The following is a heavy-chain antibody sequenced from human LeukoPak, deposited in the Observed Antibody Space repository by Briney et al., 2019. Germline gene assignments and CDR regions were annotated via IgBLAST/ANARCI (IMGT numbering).Heavy chain of an antibody. Sequence: SVKVSCKASGYTFTGYYMHWVRQAPGQGLEWMGGIIPIFGTANYAQKFQGRVTITADKSTSTAYMELSSLRSEDTAVYYCARDQEAGYCSGGSCYPTGDYWGQGTLVTVSS. CDR3: ARDQEAGYCSGGSCYPTGDY. D-gene: IGHD2-15*01. J-gene: IGHJ4*02. CDR2: IIPIFGTA. V-gene: IGHV1-69*06. CDR1: GYTFTGYY.